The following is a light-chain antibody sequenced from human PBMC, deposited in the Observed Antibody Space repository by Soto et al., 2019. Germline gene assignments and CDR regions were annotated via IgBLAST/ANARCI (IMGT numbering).Light chain of an antibody. CDR2: EAS. Sequence: EVVLTQSPATLSLSPGERATLSCRASQSVSNSLAWYQQRPGQAPRLLIYEASKRATGIPASFSGSGSGTDFTLTISSLESEDFAVYYCQQRSTGPWNFGQGTNLEI. CDR3: QQRSTGPWN. V-gene: IGKV3-11*01. CDR1: QSVSNS. J-gene: IGKJ2*01.